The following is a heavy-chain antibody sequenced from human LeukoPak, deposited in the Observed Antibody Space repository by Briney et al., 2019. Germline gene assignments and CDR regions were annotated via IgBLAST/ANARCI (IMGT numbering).Heavy chain of an antibody. Sequence: GGSLRLSCAASGFTFSNACVCWGRQAPGQGLEWVGRIKSKTDGGTTDYAAHVKGRLTLSRDDSKDTLSVQMNSLKTEDTALYYCTNVNGYDRGWGQGTLVTVSS. CDR2: IKSKTDGGTT. V-gene: IGHV3-15*01. CDR1: GFTFSNAC. J-gene: IGHJ4*02. CDR3: TNVNGYDRG. D-gene: IGHD5-12*01.